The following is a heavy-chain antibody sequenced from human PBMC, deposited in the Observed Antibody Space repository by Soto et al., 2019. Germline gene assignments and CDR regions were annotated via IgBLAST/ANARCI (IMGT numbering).Heavy chain of an antibody. V-gene: IGHV2-5*01. CDR2: IYWNDDK. CDR1: GFSLSTSGVG. Sequence: QITLKESGPPLVKPTQTLTLTCTFSGFSLSTSGVGVGWMRQPPGKALEWLALIYWNDDKRYSPSLKSRLTNSKDNSKNKVVITMTNMDPVDTATYYCAKWLPLEHWFDPWGQGTLVTVSS. CDR3: AKWLPLEHWFDP. D-gene: IGHD6-19*01. J-gene: IGHJ5*02.